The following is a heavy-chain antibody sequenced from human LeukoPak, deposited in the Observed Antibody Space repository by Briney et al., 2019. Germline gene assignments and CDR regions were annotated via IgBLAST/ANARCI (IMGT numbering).Heavy chain of an antibody. CDR1: GFIFSSYA. CDR2: INDNGGRT. V-gene: IGHV3-64D*09. Sequence: PGGSLRLSCSASGFIFSSYAMHWVRQAPGKGLEYVSGINDNGGRTHYGDLLKGRFTISRDNSKNTLYLQMSTLRAEDTAVYYCVKDLSGRYTFDYWGQGTLVTVTS. D-gene: IGHD1-26*01. J-gene: IGHJ4*02. CDR3: VKDLSGRYTFDY.